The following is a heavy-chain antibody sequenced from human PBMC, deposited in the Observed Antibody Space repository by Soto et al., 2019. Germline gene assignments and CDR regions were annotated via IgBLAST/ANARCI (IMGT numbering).Heavy chain of an antibody. J-gene: IGHJ5*02. CDR3: GRLSGIAAAGTHWFDP. D-gene: IGHD6-13*01. V-gene: IGHV1-69*02. Sequence: QVQLVQSGAEVKKPGSSVKVSCKASGGTFSSYTISWVRQAPGQGLEWMGRIIPILGIANYAQKFQGRVTITADKSTSTAYMELSSLRSEDTAVYYCGRLSGIAAAGTHWFDPWGQGTLVTVSS. CDR2: IIPILGIA. CDR1: GGTFSSYT.